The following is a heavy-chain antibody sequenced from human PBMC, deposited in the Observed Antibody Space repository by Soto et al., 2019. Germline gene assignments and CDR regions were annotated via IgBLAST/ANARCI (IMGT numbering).Heavy chain of an antibody. CDR2: INPDSGAT. CDR1: GYSFTGYY. CDR3: ARGDYGTGGYPFPYFDY. V-gene: IGHV1-2*02. D-gene: IGHD2-8*02. Sequence: HEHLVQSGAEVKRPGASLKVSCKASGYSFTGYYIHWVRQAPGQGLEWMGWINPDSGATNYGQNFPGRVTLTSDTSISTASMDLTSLTSDDTAVYYCARGDYGTGGYPFPYFDYWGQGTLVIVSS. J-gene: IGHJ4*02.